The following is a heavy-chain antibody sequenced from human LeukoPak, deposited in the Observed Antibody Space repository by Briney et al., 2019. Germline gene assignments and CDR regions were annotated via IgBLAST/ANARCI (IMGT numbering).Heavy chain of an antibody. CDR1: GFTFSTYE. CDR3: AKASTVTTRGGWY. CDR2: ITGSGRTI. Sequence: PGGSLRLSCAASGFTFSTYEMNWVRQAPGKGLEWVSSITGSGRTIYYADSVKGRFTISRDNAKNSLYLQMNSLRAEDTAVYYCAKASTVTTRGGWYWGQGTLVTVSS. J-gene: IGHJ4*02. D-gene: IGHD4-17*01. V-gene: IGHV3-48*03.